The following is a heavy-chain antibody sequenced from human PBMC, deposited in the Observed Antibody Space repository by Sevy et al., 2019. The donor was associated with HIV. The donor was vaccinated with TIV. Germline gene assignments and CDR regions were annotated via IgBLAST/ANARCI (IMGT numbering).Heavy chain of an antibody. D-gene: IGHD2-2*01. CDR1: GVTFTLYG. CDR3: AKDWGLGLDIVVVGGHNAMDV. CDR2: IRYDGTNK. V-gene: IGHV3-30*02. J-gene: IGHJ6*02. Sequence: GGSLRLSCAASGVTFTLYGMHWVRQPPGKGLEWVAFIRYDGTNKYYADSVKGRFTISKDNPKNTLYLQMNSLRPEDRAVYYCAKDWGLGLDIVVVGGHNAMDVWGQGTTVTVSS.